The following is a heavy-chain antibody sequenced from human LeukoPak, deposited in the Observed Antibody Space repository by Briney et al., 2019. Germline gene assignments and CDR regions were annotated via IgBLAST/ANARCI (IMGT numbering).Heavy chain of an antibody. Sequence: GGSLRLSCAASGFTCSSYWMSWVRQAPGKGLEWVANIKQDGSEKYYVDSVKGRFTISRDNAKNSLYLQMNSLRAEDTAVYYCAREVTPYYWGQGTLVTVSS. CDR2: IKQDGSEK. V-gene: IGHV3-7*01. CDR1: GFTCSSYW. CDR3: AREVTPYY. D-gene: IGHD4-23*01. J-gene: IGHJ4*02.